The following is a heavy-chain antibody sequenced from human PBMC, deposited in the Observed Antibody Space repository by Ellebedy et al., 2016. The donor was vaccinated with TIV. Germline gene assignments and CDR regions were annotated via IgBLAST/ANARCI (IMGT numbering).Heavy chain of an antibody. CDR2: ISYDGSNK. Sequence: GESLKISCAASGFTFSSYAMHWVRQAPGKGLEWVAVISYDGSNKYYADSVKGRFTISRDNSKNTLYLQMNSLRAEDTAVYYCARDRYRDIAAAGNLDYWGQGTLVTVSS. V-gene: IGHV3-30-3*01. D-gene: IGHD6-13*01. CDR1: GFTFSSYA. CDR3: ARDRYRDIAAAGNLDY. J-gene: IGHJ4*02.